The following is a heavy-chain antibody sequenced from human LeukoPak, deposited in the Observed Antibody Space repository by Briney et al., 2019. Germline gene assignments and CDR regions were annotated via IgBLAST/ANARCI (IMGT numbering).Heavy chain of an antibody. CDR2: IIPIFGTA. D-gene: IGHD3-22*01. Sequence: SVKVSCKASGGTFSSYAISWVRQAPGQGLEWMGGIIPIFGTANYAQKFQGRVTITADESTSTAYMELSSLRSEDTAVYYCARGTYYYDSGGYYSFDYWGQGTLVTVSS. CDR1: GGTFSSYA. CDR3: ARGTYYYDSGGYYSFDY. J-gene: IGHJ4*02. V-gene: IGHV1-69*13.